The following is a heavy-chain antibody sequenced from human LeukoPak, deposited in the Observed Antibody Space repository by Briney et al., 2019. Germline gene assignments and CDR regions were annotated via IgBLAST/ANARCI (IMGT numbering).Heavy chain of an antibody. Sequence: GGSLRLSCAASGFTFSSYWMSWVRQAPGKGLEWVANIKQDGSEKYYVDSVKGRFTISRDNAKNSLYLQMNSLRAEDTAVYYCARYDIVVVPAAAYYYYGMDVWGQGTTVTVSS. CDR3: ARYDIVVVPAAAYYYYGMDV. J-gene: IGHJ6*02. CDR2: IKQDGSEK. CDR1: GFTFSSYW. D-gene: IGHD2-2*01. V-gene: IGHV3-7*01.